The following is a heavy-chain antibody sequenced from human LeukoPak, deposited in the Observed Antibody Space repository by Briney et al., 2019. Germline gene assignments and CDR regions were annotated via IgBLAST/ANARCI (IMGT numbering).Heavy chain of an antibody. Sequence: GASLRLSCAASGFTFSSYWMHWVRQAPGKGLVWVSRINSDGSNTNYADSVKGRFTISRDNAKNTLYLQMNSLRAEDTAVYYCARDTSSRSLYTVWGQGTLVTVSS. D-gene: IGHD6-13*01. CDR3: ARDTSSRSLYTV. CDR1: GFTFSSYW. V-gene: IGHV3-74*01. CDR2: INSDGSNT. J-gene: IGHJ4*02.